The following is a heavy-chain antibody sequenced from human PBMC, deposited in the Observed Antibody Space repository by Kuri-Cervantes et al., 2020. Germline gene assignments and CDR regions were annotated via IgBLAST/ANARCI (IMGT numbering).Heavy chain of an antibody. D-gene: IGHD3-22*01. CDR2: IIPIFGTA. CDR3: AREALAYDSSGYHPKESPENDY. J-gene: IGHJ4*02. Sequence: SVKVSCKASGGTFSRYAISWVRQAPGQGLEWMGGIIPIFGTANYAQKFQGRVTITADESTSTAYMELSSLRSEDTAVYYCAREALAYDSSGYHPKESPENDYWGQGTLVTVSS. CDR1: GGTFSRYA. V-gene: IGHV1-69*13.